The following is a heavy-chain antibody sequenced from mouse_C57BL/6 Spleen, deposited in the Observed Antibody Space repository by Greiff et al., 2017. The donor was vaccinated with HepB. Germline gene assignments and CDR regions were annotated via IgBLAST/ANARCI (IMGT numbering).Heavy chain of an antibody. CDR1: GYTFTSYW. J-gene: IGHJ2*01. CDR3: ARSIYYYGSLDY. CDR2: IHPNSGST. D-gene: IGHD1-1*01. V-gene: IGHV1-64*01. Sequence: QVQLQQPGAELVKPGASVKLSCKASGYTFTSYWMHWVKQRPGQGLEWIGMIHPNSGSTNYNEKLKSKATLTVDKSSSTAYMQLSSLTSEDSAVYYCARSIYYYGSLDYWGQGTTLTVSS.